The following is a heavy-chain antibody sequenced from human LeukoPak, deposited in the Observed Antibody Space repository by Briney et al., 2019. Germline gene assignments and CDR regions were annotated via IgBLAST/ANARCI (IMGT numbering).Heavy chain of an antibody. V-gene: IGHV1-2*02. J-gene: IGHJ4*02. CDR1: GYTFTGYY. Sequence: ASVKVSCKASGYTFTGYYMHWVRQAPGQGLEWMGWINPNSGGTNYAQKFQGRVTMTRDTSISTAYMELSRPRSDDTAVYYCARDMTAYYYDSSGYSVGYWGQGTLVTVSS. D-gene: IGHD3-22*01. CDR2: INPNSGGT. CDR3: ARDMTAYYYDSSGYSVGY.